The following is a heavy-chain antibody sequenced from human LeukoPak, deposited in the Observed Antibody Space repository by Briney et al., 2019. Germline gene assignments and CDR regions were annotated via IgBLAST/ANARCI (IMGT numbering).Heavy chain of an antibody. Sequence: SETLSLTCAVYVGSFSDNYWSWIRQPPGKGLEWIGEINHSGSTNYNPSLKSRVTISVDTSKNQFSLRLSSVTAADTAVYYCARGVRWLQLSYFDYWGQGTLVTVSS. CDR3: ARGVRWLQLSYFDY. CDR2: INHSGST. V-gene: IGHV4-34*01. D-gene: IGHD5-24*01. J-gene: IGHJ4*02. CDR1: VGSFSDNY.